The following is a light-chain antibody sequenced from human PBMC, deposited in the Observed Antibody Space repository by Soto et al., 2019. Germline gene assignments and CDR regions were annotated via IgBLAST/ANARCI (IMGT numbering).Light chain of an antibody. CDR2: AVS. CDR1: SSDVGGYNY. Sequence: QSVLTQPPSASGSPGQSVTISCTGTSSDVGGYNYVSWYQQHPGKAPKLMIYAVSKRPSGVPDRFSGSKSGNTASLTVSGLQAEDEADYYCGSYAGSTVVFGGGTKVTVL. CDR3: GSYAGSTVV. V-gene: IGLV2-8*01. J-gene: IGLJ2*01.